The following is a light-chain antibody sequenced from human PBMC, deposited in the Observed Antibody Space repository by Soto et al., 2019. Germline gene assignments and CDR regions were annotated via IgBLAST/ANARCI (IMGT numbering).Light chain of an antibody. CDR3: QQAYSFPIT. V-gene: IGKV1-12*01. CDR1: QGISSW. Sequence: IQMTQSPATLVVVGCETGTVTFRASQGISSWLAWYQQKPGKAPKLLIYAASTLQSGVPSRFSGNGSGTDFTLIISSLQPEDSATYDCQQAYSFPITFGQGTRLE. CDR2: AAS. J-gene: IGKJ5*01.